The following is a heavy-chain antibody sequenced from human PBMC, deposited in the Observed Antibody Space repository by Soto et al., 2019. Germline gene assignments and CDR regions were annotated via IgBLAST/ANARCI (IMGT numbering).Heavy chain of an antibody. D-gene: IGHD1-26*01. Sequence: GGSLRLSCAASGFTFSSYWMSWVRQAPGKGLEWVANIKQDGSEKYYVDSVKGRFTISRDNAKNSLYLQMNSLRAEDTAVYYCASLSWSYLAPVAPYDDWGQGTLVTVSS. V-gene: IGHV3-7*01. CDR2: IKQDGSEK. J-gene: IGHJ4*02. CDR1: GFTFSSYW. CDR3: ASLSWSYLAPVAPYDD.